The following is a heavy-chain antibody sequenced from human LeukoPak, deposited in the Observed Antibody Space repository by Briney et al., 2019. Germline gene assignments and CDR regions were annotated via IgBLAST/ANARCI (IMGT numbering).Heavy chain of an antibody. CDR2: INPNSGGT. CDR1: GYTFTGYY. J-gene: IGHJ6*03. Sequence: ASVKVSCKASGYTFTGYYMHWVRQAPGQGLGWMGWINPNSGGTNYAQKFQGRVTMTRDTSISTAYMELSRLRSDDTAVYYCARDTAYCGGDCYSDYYYYMDVWGKGTTVTVSS. D-gene: IGHD2-21*02. V-gene: IGHV1-2*02. CDR3: ARDTAYCGGDCYSDYYYYMDV.